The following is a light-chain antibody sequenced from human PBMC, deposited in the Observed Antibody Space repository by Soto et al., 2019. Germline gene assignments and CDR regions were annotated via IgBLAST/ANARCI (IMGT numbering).Light chain of an antibody. CDR1: QSVSSSY. V-gene: IGKV3-20*01. Sequence: EIVLTQSPGTLSLSSGERATLSCRASQSVSSSYLAWYQQKPGQAPRLLIYGASSRATGIPDRFSGSGSGTDFTLTISRLEPEDFAVYYCQQYGRAPTTFGQGTKLESK. CDR2: GAS. J-gene: IGKJ2*01. CDR3: QQYGRAPTT.